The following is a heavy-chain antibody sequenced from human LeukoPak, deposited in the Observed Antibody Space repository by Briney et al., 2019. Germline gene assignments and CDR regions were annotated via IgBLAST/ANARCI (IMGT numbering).Heavy chain of an antibody. CDR2: ISSSGSTI. CDR1: GFTFSSYW. V-gene: IGHV3-48*04. CDR3: ARLSSGSQTRSAFDI. J-gene: IGHJ3*02. D-gene: IGHD3-10*01. Sequence: GGSLRLSCAASGFTFSSYWMSWVRQAPGKGLEWVSYISSSGSTIYYADSVKGRFTISRDNAKNSLYLQMNSLRAEDTAVYYCARLSSGSQTRSAFDIWGQGTMVTVSS.